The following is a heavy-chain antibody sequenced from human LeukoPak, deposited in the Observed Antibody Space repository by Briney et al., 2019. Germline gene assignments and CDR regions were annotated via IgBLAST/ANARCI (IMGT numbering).Heavy chain of an antibody. Sequence: GASVKVSCKASGYTFTSYGISWVRQAPGQGLEWMGWISTYNGNTNYAQKLQGRVTMTTDTSTRTAYMELRSVRSDDTAVYYCARVVWLRGFDDWGQGTLVTVSS. CDR1: GYTFTSYG. V-gene: IGHV1-18*01. CDR3: ARVVWLRGFDD. CDR2: ISTYNGNT. D-gene: IGHD5-12*01. J-gene: IGHJ4*02.